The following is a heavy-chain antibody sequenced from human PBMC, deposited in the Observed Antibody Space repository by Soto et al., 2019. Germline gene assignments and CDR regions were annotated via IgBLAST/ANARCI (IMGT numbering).Heavy chain of an antibody. V-gene: IGHV3-30-3*01. CDR3: ASPPTVAAGTVDY. J-gene: IGHJ4*01. CDR1: GFTFSSYA. Sequence: QVQLVESGGGVVQPGRSLRLSCAASGFTFSSYAMHWVRQAPGKGLEWVAVISYDGSNKYYADSVKGRFTISRDNSKSPLYLQMNSLRAEDTAVYYCASPPTVAAGTVDYWGQGTLVTGSS. CDR2: ISYDGSNK. D-gene: IGHD6-13*01.